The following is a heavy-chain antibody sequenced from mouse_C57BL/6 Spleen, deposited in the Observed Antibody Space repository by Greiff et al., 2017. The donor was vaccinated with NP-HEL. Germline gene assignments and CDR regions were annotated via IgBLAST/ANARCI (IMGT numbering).Heavy chain of an antibody. J-gene: IGHJ4*01. Sequence: QVQLQQSGAELVRPGASVTLSCKASGYTFTDYEMHWVKQTPVHGLEWIGAIDPETGGTAYNQKFKGKAILTADKSSSTAYMELRSLTSEDSAVHYCTRSGDYWAMDYWGQGTSVTVSS. CDR3: TRSGDYWAMDY. V-gene: IGHV1-15*01. CDR2: IDPETGGT. CDR1: GYTFTDYE. D-gene: IGHD2-13*01.